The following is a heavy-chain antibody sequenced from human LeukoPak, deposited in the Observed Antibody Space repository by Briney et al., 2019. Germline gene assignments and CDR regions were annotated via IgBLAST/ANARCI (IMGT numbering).Heavy chain of an antibody. CDR3: AKDSKIVGATFRSYHFMDV. J-gene: IGHJ6*03. D-gene: IGHD1-26*01. V-gene: IGHV3-11*01. Sequence: PGGTLRLSCAASGFTFSDYYMSWIRQAPGKGLEWVSYISSSGSTIYYADSVKGRFTISRDNSKNTLYLQMNSLRVEDTAVYYCAKDSKIVGATFRSYHFMDVWGKGTAVTVSS. CDR1: GFTFSDYY. CDR2: ISSSGSTI.